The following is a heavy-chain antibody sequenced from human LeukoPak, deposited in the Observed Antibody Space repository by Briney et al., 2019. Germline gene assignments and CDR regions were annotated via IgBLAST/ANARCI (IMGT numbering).Heavy chain of an antibody. Sequence: GGSLRLSCGASGLTFSSYSMNWVRQAPGKGLEWVSYISSSGSTKYYADSVKGRFTISRDNARNSLYLQMNSLRAEDTAVYFCARWRVVAAMLGAFDIWGQGTMVTVSS. CDR3: ARWRVVAAMLGAFDI. J-gene: IGHJ3*02. D-gene: IGHD2-15*01. V-gene: IGHV3-48*01. CDR1: GLTFSSYS. CDR2: ISSSGSTK.